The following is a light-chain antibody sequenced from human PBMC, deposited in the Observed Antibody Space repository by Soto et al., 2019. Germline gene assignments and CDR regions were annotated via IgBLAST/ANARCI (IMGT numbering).Light chain of an antibody. CDR1: QSIRNF. J-gene: IGKJ5*01. V-gene: IGKV3-11*01. Sequence: EIVMTQSPGTLSLSPGERATLSCRASQSIRNFLAWYQQKPGQAPRLLIYDASNRASGIPPRFSGSGSGTDFTLAISGLEPEDFAVYYCQQYYNWPLTFGQGTRLEIK. CDR2: DAS. CDR3: QQYYNWPLT.